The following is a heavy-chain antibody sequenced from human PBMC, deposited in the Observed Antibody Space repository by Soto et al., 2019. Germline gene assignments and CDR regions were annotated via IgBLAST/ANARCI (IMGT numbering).Heavy chain of an antibody. CDR2: ISSSSSTI. Sequence: EVQLVESGGGLVQPGGSLRLSCAASGFTFSNYRMNWVRQATVKGLEWVSYISSSSSTIYYADSVKGRFTISRDIAKKSLYLQMNSLRAEDTAVFYCARIVRLRRRAYWGQGTLVTVSS. CDR3: ARIVRLRRRAY. CDR1: GFTFSNYR. D-gene: IGHD4-17*01. V-gene: IGHV3-48*01. J-gene: IGHJ4*02.